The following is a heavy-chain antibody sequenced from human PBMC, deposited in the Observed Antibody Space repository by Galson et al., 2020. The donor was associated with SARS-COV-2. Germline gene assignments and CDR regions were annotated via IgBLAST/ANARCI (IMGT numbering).Heavy chain of an antibody. CDR2: ISGSGGST. V-gene: IGHV3-23*01. D-gene: IGHD3-10*01. CDR1: GFTFSSYS. Sequence: GSLRLSGAASGFTFSSYSMSWVRQAPGKGLEWVSAISGSGGSTYYADSVKGRFTISRDNSKNTLYLQMNSLRAEDTAVYYCARSYYGSGSYYGGWFDPWGQGTLVTVSS. CDR3: ARSYYGSGSYYGGWFDP. J-gene: IGHJ5*02.